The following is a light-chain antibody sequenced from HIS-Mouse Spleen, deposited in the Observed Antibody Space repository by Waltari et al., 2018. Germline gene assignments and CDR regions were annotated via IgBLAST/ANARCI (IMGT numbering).Light chain of an antibody. J-gene: IGLJ2*01. V-gene: IGLV2-8*01. CDR2: EVS. CDR3: SSYAGSNNVV. CDR1: SSDVGGYNY. Sequence: QSALTQPPSASGSPGQSVTISCTGTSSDVGGYNYVSWYQQHPGKAPKLMIYEVSKRPSGVPVRLPGSKSGNTASLTVSGLQAEDEADYYCSSYAGSNNVVFGGGTKLTVL.